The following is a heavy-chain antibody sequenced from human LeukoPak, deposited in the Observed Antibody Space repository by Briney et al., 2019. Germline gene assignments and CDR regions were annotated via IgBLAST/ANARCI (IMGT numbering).Heavy chain of an antibody. CDR1: GGSISSGCYY. CDR2: IYTSGST. Sequence: PSETLSLTCTTSGGSISSGCYYWSWIRLPAGKGLESIGRIYTSGSTNYNPSLKSRVTISVDTSKNQFSLKLSSVTAADTAVYYCARQPGGRFGEAWFDPWGQGTLVTVSS. V-gene: IGHV4-61*02. D-gene: IGHD3-10*01. J-gene: IGHJ5*02. CDR3: ARQPGGRFGEAWFDP.